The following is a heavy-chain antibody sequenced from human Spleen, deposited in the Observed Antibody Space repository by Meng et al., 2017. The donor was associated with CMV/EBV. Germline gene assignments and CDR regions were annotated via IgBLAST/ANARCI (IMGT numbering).Heavy chain of an antibody. V-gene: IGHV3-30*04. D-gene: IGHD5-12*01. CDR3: ARVERGYSGYDYGDYYYGMDV. CDR2: ISYDGSEI. CDR1: GFTLNTYV. Sequence: GGSLRLSCAASGFTLNTYVMHWVRQAPGKGLEWVAVISYDGSEIYYADSVKGRFTISRDNAKNTVYMQMSSLRAEDTAVYYCARVERGYSGYDYGDYYYGMDVWGQGTTVTVSS. J-gene: IGHJ6*02.